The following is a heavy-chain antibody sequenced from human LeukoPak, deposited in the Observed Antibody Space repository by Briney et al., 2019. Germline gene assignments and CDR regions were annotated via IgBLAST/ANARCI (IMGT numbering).Heavy chain of an antibody. CDR2: IYSGGST. D-gene: IGHD3-9*01. CDR1: GFTVSSNY. V-gene: IGHV3-66*01. CDR3: ARGVLRYFDWLFDY. J-gene: IGHJ4*02. Sequence: GGSLRLSCAASGFTVSSNYMSWVRQAPGKGLEWVSVIYSGGSTYYADSVKGRFTISRDNSKNTLYLQMNSLRAGDTAVYYCARGVLRYFDWLFDYWGQGTLVTVSS.